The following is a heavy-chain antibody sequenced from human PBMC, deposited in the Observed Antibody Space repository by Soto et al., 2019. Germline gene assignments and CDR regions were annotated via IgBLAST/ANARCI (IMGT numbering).Heavy chain of an antibody. J-gene: IGHJ4*02. Sequence: GGSLRLSCAASGFTFSAYAMSWVRQAPGKGLEWVSPISGSGDSTYYADSVKGRFTISRDNSKSTLYLQMNSLRAEDTAIYYCAKVKGYCTNGICLRAFDYWGQGTLVTVSS. CDR1: GFTFSAYA. CDR3: AKVKGYCTNGICLRAFDY. CDR2: ISGSGDST. D-gene: IGHD2-8*01. V-gene: IGHV3-23*01.